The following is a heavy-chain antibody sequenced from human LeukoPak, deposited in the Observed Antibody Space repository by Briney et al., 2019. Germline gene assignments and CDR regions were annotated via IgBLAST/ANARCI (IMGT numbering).Heavy chain of an antibody. D-gene: IGHD3-22*01. V-gene: IGHV3-7*01. CDR1: GFTFSSYW. J-gene: IGHJ3*02. CDR3: ARHDFEGVVIPSDDAFDI. Sequence: GGSLRLSCAASGFTFSSYWMSWVRQAPGKGLEWVANIKQDGSEKYYVDSVKGRFTISRDNAKNSLYLQMNSLRAEDTAVYYCARHDFEGVVIPSDDAFDIWGQGTMVTVSS. CDR2: IKQDGSEK.